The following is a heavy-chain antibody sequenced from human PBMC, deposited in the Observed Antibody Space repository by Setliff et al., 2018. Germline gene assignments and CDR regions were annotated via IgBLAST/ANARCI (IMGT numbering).Heavy chain of an antibody. CDR2: IYHKGRT. CDR1: GISISSGHY. Sequence: SETLSLTCGVSGISISSGHYWGWIRQPPGKGLEWIATIYHKGRTCYNPSLDSRVTISLDTSKNHFSLRLSSVTAADTAVYYCASPRRDDLDSPFDAFDIWGQGTKVTVSS. CDR3: ASPRRDDLDSPFDAFDI. J-gene: IGHJ3*02. D-gene: IGHD3-3*01. V-gene: IGHV4-38-2*01.